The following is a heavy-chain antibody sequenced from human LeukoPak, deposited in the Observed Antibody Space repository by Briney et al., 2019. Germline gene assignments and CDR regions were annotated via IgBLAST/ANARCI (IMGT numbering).Heavy chain of an antibody. Sequence: GGSLRLSCAASGFTFSSYAMSWVRQAPGKGLECVSAISGSGGSTYYADSVKGRLTISRDNSKNTLYLQMNSLRAEDTAVYYCAKAGLYCSSTSCYYFDYWGQGTLVTVSS. CDR3: AKAGLYCSSTSCYYFDY. D-gene: IGHD2-2*01. V-gene: IGHV3-23*01. CDR2: ISGSGGST. CDR1: GFTFSSYA. J-gene: IGHJ4*02.